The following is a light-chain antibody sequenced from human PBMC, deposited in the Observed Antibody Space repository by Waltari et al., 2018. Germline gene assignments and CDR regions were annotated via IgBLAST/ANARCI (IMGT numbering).Light chain of an antibody. V-gene: IGLV4-69*01. CDR1: SGHSSNV. CDR2: VNSDGSH. Sequence: QLVVTQSPSASAPLGASVKLTCTLSSGHSSNVIAWLQQRPEKGPRYLVKVNSDGSHCKGDGIPDRFSGSSSGAERYLTISSLQSDDEADYYCQTGGHGTWVFGGGTKLTVL. J-gene: IGLJ3*02. CDR3: QTGGHGTWV.